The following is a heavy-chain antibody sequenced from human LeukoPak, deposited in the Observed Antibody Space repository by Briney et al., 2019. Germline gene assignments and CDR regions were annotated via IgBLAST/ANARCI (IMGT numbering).Heavy chain of an antibody. Sequence: GGSLRLSCAASGFTFSNYAMGWVRQAPGKGLEWVSTIRDSGAYGFYADSVKGRFTISRDNSNNLVYLQMNNLRAEDTAEYYCAKRARYNSARATDFDLWGQGTQVTVSS. CDR1: GFTFSNYA. V-gene: IGHV3-23*01. D-gene: IGHD6-19*01. CDR2: IRDSGAYG. CDR3: AKRARYNSARATDFDL. J-gene: IGHJ4*02.